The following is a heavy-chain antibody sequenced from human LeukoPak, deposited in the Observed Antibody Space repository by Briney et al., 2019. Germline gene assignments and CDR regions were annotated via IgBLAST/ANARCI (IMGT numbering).Heavy chain of an antibody. Sequence: GGSLRLSCAASGFTFSSYSMNWVRQAPGKGLEWVSSISSSSSYIYYADSVKGRYTISRDNAKNSLYLQMNILRAEDTAVYYCARDSRPTYGPFRGDAFDIWGQGTMVTVSS. V-gene: IGHV3-21*01. CDR2: ISSSSSYI. CDR1: GFTFSSYS. J-gene: IGHJ3*02. D-gene: IGHD3-10*01. CDR3: ARDSRPTYGPFRGDAFDI.